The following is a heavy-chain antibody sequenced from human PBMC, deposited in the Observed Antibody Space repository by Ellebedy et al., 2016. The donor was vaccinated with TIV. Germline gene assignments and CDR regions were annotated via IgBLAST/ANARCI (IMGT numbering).Heavy chain of an antibody. D-gene: IGHD2-2*01. Sequence: ASVKVSXXASGYTFTTYGISWVRQAPGQGLEWMGWISAYSDNTNYAQKFQGRVTMTRDTSTSTVYMELSSLRSEDTAVYYCATVRSVVGQDWGQGTLVTVSS. CDR3: ATVRSVVGQD. CDR2: ISAYSDNT. J-gene: IGHJ4*02. CDR1: GYTFTTYG. V-gene: IGHV1-18*01.